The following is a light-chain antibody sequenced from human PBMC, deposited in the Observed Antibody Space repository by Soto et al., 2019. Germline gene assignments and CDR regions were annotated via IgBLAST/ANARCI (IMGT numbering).Light chain of an antibody. CDR1: NSNIGAGYD. CDR3: HSYDDTVV. V-gene: IGLV1-40*01. Sequence: QSVLTQPPSVSGAPGQRVTISCTGSNSNIGAGYDVHWYQQLPGRAPKLLIYGNNNRPSGVPDRFSGSKSGTSASLVITGLQAEDEADYYCHSYDDTVVFGGGTKVTVL. J-gene: IGLJ2*01. CDR2: GNN.